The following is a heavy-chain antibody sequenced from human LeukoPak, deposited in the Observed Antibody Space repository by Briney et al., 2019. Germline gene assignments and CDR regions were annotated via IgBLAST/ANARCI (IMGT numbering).Heavy chain of an antibody. D-gene: IGHD2-15*01. V-gene: IGHV5-10-1*01. CDR3: ARHPIVVVVAATPYYYYGMDV. J-gene: IGHJ6*04. Sequence: GESLKISCKGCGYSFTSYWISWVRQMPGKGLEWMGRIDPSNSYTNYSPSFQGHVTISADKSISTAYLQWSSLKASDTAMYYCARHPIVVVVAATPYYYYGMDVWGKGTTVTVSS. CDR1: GYSFTSYW. CDR2: IDPSNSYT.